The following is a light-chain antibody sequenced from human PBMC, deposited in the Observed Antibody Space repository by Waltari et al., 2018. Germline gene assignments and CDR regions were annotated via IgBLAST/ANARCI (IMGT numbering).Light chain of an antibody. J-gene: IGLJ2*01. Sequence: QSALTQPRSVSGSPGQTVTISCTGTSSDVGGYNYVSWYQQHPGKAPKLLIYDVSKRPSGVPERFSGSKSGSSASLTISGLQADDEADYYCCSYAGSYTFVFGGGTKLTVL. CDR3: CSYAGSYTFV. CDR2: DVS. V-gene: IGLV2-11*01. CDR1: SSDVGGYNY.